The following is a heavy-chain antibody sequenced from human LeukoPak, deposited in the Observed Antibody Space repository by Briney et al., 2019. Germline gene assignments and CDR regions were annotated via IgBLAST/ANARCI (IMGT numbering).Heavy chain of an antibody. V-gene: IGHV3-9*01. CDR3: AKDSSGIAA. D-gene: IGHD1-26*01. CDR1: GFTFDDYA. Sequence: GGSLRLSCAASGFTFDDYAMHWVRQAPGKGLEWVSGISWNSGSIGYADSVKGRFTISRDNAKNSLYLQMNSLRAEDTALYYCAKDSSGIAAWGQGTLVTVSS. CDR2: ISWNSGSI. J-gene: IGHJ4*02.